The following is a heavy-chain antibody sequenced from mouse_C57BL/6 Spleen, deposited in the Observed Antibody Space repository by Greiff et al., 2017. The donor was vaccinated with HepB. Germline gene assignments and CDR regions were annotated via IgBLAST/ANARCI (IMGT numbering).Heavy chain of an antibody. D-gene: IGHD1-1*01. V-gene: IGHV1-82*01. CDR2: IYPGDGDT. CDR1: GYAFSSSW. CDR3: AISTDLDY. Sequence: VQLQQSGPELVKPGASVKISCKASGYAFSSSWMNWVKQRPGKGLEWIGRIYPGDGDTNYNGKFKGKATLTADKSSSTAYMQLSSLTSEDSAVYCCAISTDLDYWGQGTTLTVSS. J-gene: IGHJ2*01.